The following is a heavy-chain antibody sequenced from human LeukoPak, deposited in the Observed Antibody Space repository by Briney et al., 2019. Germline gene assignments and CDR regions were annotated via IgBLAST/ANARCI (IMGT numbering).Heavy chain of an antibody. Sequence: NSGGSRRLSCAASGFTFSSYSMNWVRQAPGKGLEWVSSISSSSSYIYYADSVKGRFTISRDNAKNSLYLQMNSLRAEDTAVYYCARDGTILTGSLYYYYGMDVWGQGTTVTVSS. CDR1: GFTFSSYS. J-gene: IGHJ6*02. CDR3: ARDGTILTGSLYYYYGMDV. D-gene: IGHD3-9*01. CDR2: ISSSSSYI. V-gene: IGHV3-21*01.